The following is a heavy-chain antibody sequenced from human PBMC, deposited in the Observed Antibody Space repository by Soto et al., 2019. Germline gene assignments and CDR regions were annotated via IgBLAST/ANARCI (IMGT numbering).Heavy chain of an antibody. J-gene: IGHJ6*02. CDR3: ARNKFGIAAAGSYYYYGMDV. V-gene: IGHV1-69*01. D-gene: IGHD6-13*01. Sequence: KVSCKASGGTFSSYAISWVRQAPGQGLEWMGGIIPIFGTANYAQKFQGRVTITADASTSTAYMELSSLRSEDTAVYYCARNKFGIAAAGSYYYYGMDVWGQGTTVTVSS. CDR2: IIPIFGTA. CDR1: GGTFSSYA.